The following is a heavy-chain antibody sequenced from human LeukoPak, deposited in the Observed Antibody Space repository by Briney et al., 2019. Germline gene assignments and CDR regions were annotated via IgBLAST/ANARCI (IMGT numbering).Heavy chain of an antibody. CDR2: IYHSGST. D-gene: IGHD3/OR15-3a*01. V-gene: IGHV4-38-2*02. J-gene: IGHJ4*02. CDR3: ARQTGSGLFILP. Sequence: PSETLSLTCTVSGYSISSDYYWGWIRQPPGKGLEWIGNIYHSGSTYYNPSLKSRVTISVDTSKNQFCLRLYSVTAADTAVYYCARQTGSGLFILPGGRGTLVTVSS. CDR1: GYSISSDYY.